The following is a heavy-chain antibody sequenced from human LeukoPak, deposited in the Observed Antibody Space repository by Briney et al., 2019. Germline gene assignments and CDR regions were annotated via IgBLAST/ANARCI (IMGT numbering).Heavy chain of an antibody. J-gene: IGHJ5*02. Sequence: GSLRLSCVASGFTFSGSAMHWVRQASGKGLEWVGYIHYTGSTNYNPSLKSRVTISVETSKNQFSLKLKSVTAADTAVYYCARGGYYGWGNDFRFDPWGQGTLVTVSS. CDR2: IHYTGST. CDR1: GFTFSGSA. V-gene: IGHV4-59*01. CDR3: ARGGYYGWGNDFRFDP. D-gene: IGHD3-10*01.